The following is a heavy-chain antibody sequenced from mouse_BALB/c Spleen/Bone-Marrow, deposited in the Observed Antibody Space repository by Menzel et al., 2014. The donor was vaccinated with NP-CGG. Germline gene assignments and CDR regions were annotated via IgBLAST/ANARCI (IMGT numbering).Heavy chain of an antibody. Sequence: GAELVKPGASVKLSCKASGYTFTNYYMYWVKQRPGQGLEWIGEITPSNGGSNFIEKFKNKATLTVDKSSSTAYMQLSSLTSEDSAVYYCSREGAYWGQGTLVTVSA. V-gene: IGHV1S81*02. J-gene: IGHJ3*01. CDR3: SREGAY. CDR2: ITPSNGGS. CDR1: GYTFTNYY.